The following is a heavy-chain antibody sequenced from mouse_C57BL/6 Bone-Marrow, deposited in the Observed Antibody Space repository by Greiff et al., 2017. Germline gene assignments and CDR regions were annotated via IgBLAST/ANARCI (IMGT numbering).Heavy chain of an antibody. CDR2: ISDGGSYT. Sequence: EVQRVESGGGLVKPGGSLKLSCAASGFTFSSYAMSWVRQTPEKRLEWVATISDGGSYTYYPDNVKGRFTISRDNAKDNLYLQMSHLKSEDTAMYCCARKDYYGSGYAMDCWGQGTSVTVSS. V-gene: IGHV5-4*01. CDR1: GFTFSSYA. J-gene: IGHJ4*01. D-gene: IGHD1-1*01. CDR3: ARKDYYGSGYAMDC.